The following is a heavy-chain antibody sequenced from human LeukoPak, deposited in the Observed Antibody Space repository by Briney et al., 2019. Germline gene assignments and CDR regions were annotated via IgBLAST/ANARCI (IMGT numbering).Heavy chain of an antibody. CDR2: INPNSGGT. D-gene: IGHD3-22*01. Sequence: ASVKVSCKASGYTFTGYYMHGVRQAPGQGLEGMGWINPNSGGTNYAQKFQGRVTMTRDTSISTAYMELSRLRSDDTAVYYCARGIGYYDSSGYYYPDAFDIWGQGTMVTVSS. J-gene: IGHJ3*02. V-gene: IGHV1-2*02. CDR1: GYTFTGYY. CDR3: ARGIGYYDSSGYYYPDAFDI.